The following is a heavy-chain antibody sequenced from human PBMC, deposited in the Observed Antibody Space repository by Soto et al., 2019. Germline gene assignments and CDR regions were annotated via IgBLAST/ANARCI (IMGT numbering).Heavy chain of an antibody. Sequence: QVDLVQSGAEVKKPGASVTISCKASGSAITRYYIHWVRQAPGRGLGWMGIINPGGGSASYAQKFQDRVTIDKATSTGTVYMDLRSLRTEDTAVYYCARDTSGCSLNGLDAWGQGTTVNVSS. CDR2: INPGGGSA. V-gene: IGHV1-46*01. CDR3: ARDTSGCSLNGLDA. D-gene: IGHD6-19*01. CDR1: GSAITRYY. J-gene: IGHJ6*02.